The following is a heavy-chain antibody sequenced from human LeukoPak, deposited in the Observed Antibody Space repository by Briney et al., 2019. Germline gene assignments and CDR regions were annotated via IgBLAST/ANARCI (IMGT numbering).Heavy chain of an antibody. CDR1: GFTFGDYL. CDR2: ISGGTT. D-gene: IGHD6-19*01. V-gene: IGHV3-49*03. CDR3: SRGSGWLSVY. J-gene: IGHJ4*02. Sequence: GGSLRLSCTASGFTFGDYLMSWFRQAPGKGLEWIGFISGGTTEYAASVKGRFTISRDDSTSIAYLQMNSPTTEDTAVYYCSRGSGWLSVYWGQGTLVTVSS.